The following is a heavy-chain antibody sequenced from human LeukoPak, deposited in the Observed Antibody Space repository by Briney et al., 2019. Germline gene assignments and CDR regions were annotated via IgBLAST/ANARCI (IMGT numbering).Heavy chain of an antibody. D-gene: IGHD3-16*01. CDR3: VRGGPVDY. J-gene: IGHJ4*02. Sequence: GGSLRLSCAASGFTFSSYSMNWVRQAPGKGLEWLSYISRSSTTIYYADSVKGRFTISRDNAKNTLYLQMNTLSAEDTAVYHCVRGGPVDYWGQGTLVTVSS. V-gene: IGHV3-48*04. CDR2: ISRSSTTI. CDR1: GFTFSSYS.